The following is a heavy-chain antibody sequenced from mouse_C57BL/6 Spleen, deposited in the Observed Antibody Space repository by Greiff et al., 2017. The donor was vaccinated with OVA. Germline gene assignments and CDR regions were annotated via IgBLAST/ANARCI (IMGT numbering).Heavy chain of an antibody. CDR2: INPNNGGT. J-gene: IGHJ1*03. Sequence: EVQLQQSGPELVKPGASVKISCKASGYTFTDYYMNWVKQSHGKSLEWIGDINPNNGGTSYNQKFKGKATLTVDKSSSTAYMELRSLTSEDSAVYYCARRNYYGSYFDVWGTGTTVTVSS. V-gene: IGHV1-26*01. D-gene: IGHD1-1*01. CDR1: GYTFTDYY. CDR3: ARRNYYGSYFDV.